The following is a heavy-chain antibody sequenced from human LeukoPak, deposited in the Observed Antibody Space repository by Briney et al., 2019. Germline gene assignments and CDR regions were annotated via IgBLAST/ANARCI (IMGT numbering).Heavy chain of an antibody. J-gene: IGHJ4*02. CDR3: ARDNYYYDSSGYYHFDY. Sequence: GGSLRLSCAASGFTFSSYWMSWVRQAPGKGLEWVANIKQDGSEKYYVGSVKGRFTISRDNAKNSLYLQMNSLRAEDTAVYYCARDNYYYDSSGYYHFDYWGQGTLVTVSS. CDR2: IKQDGSEK. V-gene: IGHV3-7*01. CDR1: GFTFSSYW. D-gene: IGHD3-22*01.